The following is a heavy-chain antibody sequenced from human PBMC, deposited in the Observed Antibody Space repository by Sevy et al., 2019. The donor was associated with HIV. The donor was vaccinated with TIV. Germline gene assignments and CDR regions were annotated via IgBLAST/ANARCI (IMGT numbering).Heavy chain of an antibody. V-gene: IGHV5-51*01. CDR2: IYPGDSDT. CDR3: ARRDKYCSGGSCYSDAFDI. CDR1: GYSFTSYW. J-gene: IGHJ3*02. D-gene: IGHD2-15*01. Sequence: GESLKISCKGSGYSFTSYWIGWVRQMPGKGLEWMGIIYPGDSDTRYSPSFQGQVTISADKSISTAYLQWSSLKASDTAMYCGARRDKYCSGGSCYSDAFDIWGQGTMVTVSS.